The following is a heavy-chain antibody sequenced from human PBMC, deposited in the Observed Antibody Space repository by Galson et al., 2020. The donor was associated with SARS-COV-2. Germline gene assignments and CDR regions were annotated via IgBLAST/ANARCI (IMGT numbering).Heavy chain of an antibody. J-gene: IGHJ4*02. CDR1: GGSISSYY. Sequence: SETLSLTCTVSGGSISSYYWSWIRQPPGKGLEWIGYIYYSGSTNYNPSLKSRVTISVDTSKNQFSLKLSSVTAADTAVYYCARGIRLAHVKIVMVFDYWGQGTLVTVSS. D-gene: IGHD3-16*02. CDR3: ARGIRLAHVKIVMVFDY. CDR2: IYYSGST. V-gene: IGHV4-59*01.